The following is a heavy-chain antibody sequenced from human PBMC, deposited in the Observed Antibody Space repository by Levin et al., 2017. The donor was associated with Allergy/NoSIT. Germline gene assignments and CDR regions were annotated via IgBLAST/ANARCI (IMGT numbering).Heavy chain of an antibody. Sequence: GGSLRLSCATSGFTFTSYAMNWVRQSPGKGLEWVSAISSRADSTYYADSVKGRFTISRDNSQSTLHLQMNSLRVEDTALYYCAKDIGTYPSHFDFWGRGTLVIVSS. V-gene: IGHV3-23*01. D-gene: IGHD1-1*01. CDR1: GFTFTSYA. CDR2: ISSRADST. J-gene: IGHJ2*01. CDR3: AKDIGTYPSHFDF.